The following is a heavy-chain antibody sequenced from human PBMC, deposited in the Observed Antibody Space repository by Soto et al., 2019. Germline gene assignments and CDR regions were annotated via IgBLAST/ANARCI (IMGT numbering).Heavy chain of an antibody. CDR2: ISYDGSNK. J-gene: IGHJ4*02. CDR1: GFTFSSYG. V-gene: IGHV3-30*18. D-gene: IGHD3-10*01. Sequence: PGGSLRLSCAASGFTFSSYGMHWVRQAPGKGLEWVAVISYDGSNKYYADSVKGRFTISRDNSKNTLHLQMNSLRAEDTAVYYCAKTRLQNPMVRGGFDYWGQGTLVTVSS. CDR3: AKTRLQNPMVRGGFDY.